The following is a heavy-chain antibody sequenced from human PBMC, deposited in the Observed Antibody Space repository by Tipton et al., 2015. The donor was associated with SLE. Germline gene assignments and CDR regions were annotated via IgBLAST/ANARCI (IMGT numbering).Heavy chain of an antibody. CDR3: AGGTGAYFDH. J-gene: IGHJ4*02. D-gene: IGHD3-16*01. Sequence: GSLRLSCAASGFTFSSSWMHWVRQAPGKGLEWVAFIRADGSNKDYADSVKGRFTISRDNSKNTLYLQMNRLRVEDTAVYYCAGGTGAYFDHWGQGTLVTVSS. CDR1: GFTFSSSW. CDR2: IRADGSNK. V-gene: IGHV3-30*02.